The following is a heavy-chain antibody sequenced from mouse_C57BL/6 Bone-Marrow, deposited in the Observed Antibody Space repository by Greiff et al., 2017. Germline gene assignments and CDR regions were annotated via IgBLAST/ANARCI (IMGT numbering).Heavy chain of an antibody. CDR1: GYTFTGYW. V-gene: IGHV1-9*01. Sequence: QVQLKQSGAELMKPGASVKLSCKATGYTFTGYWIEWVKQRPGHGLEWIGEILPGSGSTNYNEKFKGKATFTADTSSNTAYMQLSSLTTEDSAIYYCARGIYYYVSSYGWFAYWGQGTLVTVSA. D-gene: IGHD1-1*01. J-gene: IGHJ3*01. CDR2: ILPGSGST. CDR3: ARGIYYYVSSYGWFAY.